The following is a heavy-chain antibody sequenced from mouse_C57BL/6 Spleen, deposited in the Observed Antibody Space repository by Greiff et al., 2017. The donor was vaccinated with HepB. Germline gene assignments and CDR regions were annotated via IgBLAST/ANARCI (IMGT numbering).Heavy chain of an antibody. CDR2: FYPGSGSI. Sequence: VKLMESGAELVKPGASVKLSCKASGYTFTEYTIHWVKQRSGQGLEWIGWFYPGSGSIKYNEKFKDKATLTADKSSSTVYMELSRLTSEDSAVYFCARHEDTVVASNYFDYWGQGTTLTVSS. D-gene: IGHD1-1*01. CDR1: GYTFTEYT. CDR3: ARHEDTVVASNYFDY. V-gene: IGHV1-62-2*01. J-gene: IGHJ2*01.